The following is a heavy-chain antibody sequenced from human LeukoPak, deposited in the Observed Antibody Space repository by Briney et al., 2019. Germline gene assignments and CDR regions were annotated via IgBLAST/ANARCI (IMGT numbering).Heavy chain of an antibody. V-gene: IGHV3-11*01. J-gene: IGHJ4*02. Sequence: GGSLRLSCAASGFTFRDYFMSWIRQAPGKGLEWVAYTNTAGNTVYYADSMKGRFTISRDNAKNSLYLQMNSLRAEDTAVYYYARDEYDTLTGYSDFFDYWGQGTLVTVSS. D-gene: IGHD3-9*01. CDR3: ARDEYDTLTGYSDFFDY. CDR1: GFTFRDYF. CDR2: TNTAGNTV.